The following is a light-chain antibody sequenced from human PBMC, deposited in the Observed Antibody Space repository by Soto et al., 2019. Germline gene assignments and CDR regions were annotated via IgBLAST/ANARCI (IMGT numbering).Light chain of an antibody. J-gene: IGKJ5*01. CDR1: QSVSSSY. CDR3: QQYGSSPPRT. Sequence: EIVLTQSPGTLSLSPGERATLSCRASQSVSSSYLAWYQQKPGQAPRLLIYGASSRATGIPDRFSGSGSGTDFTLTIRRLEPEDFAVYYCQQYGSSPPRTFGQGTRREIK. CDR2: GAS. V-gene: IGKV3-20*01.